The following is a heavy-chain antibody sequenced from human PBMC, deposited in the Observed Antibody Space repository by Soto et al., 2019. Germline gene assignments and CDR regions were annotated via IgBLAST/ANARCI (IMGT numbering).Heavy chain of an antibody. CDR1: GGSFSGFY. CDR3: ARADRTLVTSYGLDV. J-gene: IGHJ6*02. V-gene: IGHV4-34*01. D-gene: IGHD2-21*02. CDR2: INHSGTI. Sequence: SETLSLTCAVSGGSFSGFYWTWIRQPPGEGLEWIGEINHSGTINFNPSLRSRLTISLDSSKKHFSLKLTSLTAADAAVYYCARADRTLVTSYGLDVWGRGTKATVSS.